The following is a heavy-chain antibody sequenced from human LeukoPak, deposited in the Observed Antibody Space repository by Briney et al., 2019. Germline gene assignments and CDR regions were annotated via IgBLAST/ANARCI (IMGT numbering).Heavy chain of an antibody. D-gene: IGHD3-22*01. Sequence: VASVRVSCKASGYTFTSYDINWVRQATGQGLEWMGWMNPNSGNTGYAQKFQGRVTMTRDTSISTAYMELSRLRSDDTAVYYCARTSDTSGYYLIWGQGSLVTVSS. J-gene: IGHJ4*02. CDR3: ARTSDTSGYYLI. V-gene: IGHV1-8*02. CDR2: MNPNSGNT. CDR1: GYTFTSYD.